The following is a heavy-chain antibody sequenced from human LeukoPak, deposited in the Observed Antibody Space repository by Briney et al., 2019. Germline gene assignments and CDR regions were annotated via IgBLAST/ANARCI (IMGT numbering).Heavy chain of an antibody. V-gene: IGHV3-33*01. CDR1: GFTFSSYG. D-gene: IGHD3-10*01. CDR2: IWYDGSNK. J-gene: IGHJ6*04. Sequence: GGSLRLSCAASGFTFSSYGMHWVRQAPGKGLEWVAVIWYDGSNKYYADSVKGRFTISRDNSKNTLYMQMNSLRAEDTAVYYCARDPGYCGSGSPALGYYGMDVWGKGTTVTVSS. CDR3: ARDPGYCGSGSPALGYYGMDV.